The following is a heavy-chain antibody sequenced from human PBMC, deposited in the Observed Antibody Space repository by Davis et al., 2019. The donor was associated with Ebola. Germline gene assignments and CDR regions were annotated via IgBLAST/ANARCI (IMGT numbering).Heavy chain of an antibody. Sequence: ASVKVSCKTSGYTFTNYGITWVRQAPGQGLEWMGWINPHNGNTNYAQNVQGRVIMTSDTATTTAYMEVGSRRSDDTAAYYCARDGYCLSSGCYGYGMDVWGQGTTVTVSS. CDR1: GYTFTNYG. CDR3: ARDGYCLSSGCYGYGMDV. J-gene: IGHJ6*02. V-gene: IGHV1-18*04. CDR2: INPHNGNT. D-gene: IGHD3-22*01.